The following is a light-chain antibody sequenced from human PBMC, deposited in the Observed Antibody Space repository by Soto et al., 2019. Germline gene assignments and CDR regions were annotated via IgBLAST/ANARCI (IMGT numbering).Light chain of an antibody. CDR3: AAWDDSLSGLWV. V-gene: IGLV1-47*02. Sequence: QAVVTQPPSESGTPGQRVTISCSGSSSNIGSNYVYWYQQLPGTAPKLLIYSNNQRPSGVPDRFSGSKSGTSASLAISGLRSEDEADYYCAAWDDSLSGLWVFGGGTKLTVL. CDR2: SNN. CDR1: SSNIGSNY. J-gene: IGLJ3*02.